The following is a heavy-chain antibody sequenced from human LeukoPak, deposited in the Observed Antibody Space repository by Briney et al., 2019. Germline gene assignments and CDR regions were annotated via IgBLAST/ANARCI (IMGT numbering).Heavy chain of an antibody. V-gene: IGHV1-69*05. D-gene: IGHD2-21*02. Sequence: SVKVSCKASGGTFSSYAISWVRQAPGQGLEWMGGIIPIFGTANYAQKFQGRDTITTDESTSTAYMELSSLRSEDTAVYYCARTYCGGDCYAGDPTPNWFDPWGQGTLSPSPQ. CDR3: ARTYCGGDCYAGDPTPNWFDP. CDR2: IIPIFGTA. J-gene: IGHJ5*02. CDR1: GGTFSSYA.